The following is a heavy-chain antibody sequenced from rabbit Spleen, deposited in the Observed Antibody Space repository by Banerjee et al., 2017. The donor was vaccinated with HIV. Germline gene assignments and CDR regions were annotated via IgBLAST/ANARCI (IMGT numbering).Heavy chain of an antibody. J-gene: IGHJ4*01. D-gene: IGHD1-1*01. Sequence: QSLEESGGDLVKPGASLTLTCTASGFSFSSSDYMCWVRQAPGKGLEWISCIAGSSSGFTDSATWAKGRFTCSKTSSTTVTLQMTRLTVADTATYFCARDRANSGGDYVFALWGQGTLVTVS. CDR3: ARDRANSGGDYVFAL. CDR2: IAGSSSGFT. V-gene: IGHV1S40*01. CDR1: GFSFSSSDY.